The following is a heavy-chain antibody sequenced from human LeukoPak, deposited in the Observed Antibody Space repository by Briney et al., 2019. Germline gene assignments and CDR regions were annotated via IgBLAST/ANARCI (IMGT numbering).Heavy chain of an antibody. Sequence: QPGRSLRLSCAASGFIFSSYWMSWVRQAPGKGLEWVANIKQDGSEKYYVDSVKGRFTISRDNAKNSLYLQMNSLRAEDTAVYYCAREIRSIAVAGTFDYWGQGTLVTVSS. V-gene: IGHV3-7*01. CDR1: GFIFSSYW. J-gene: IGHJ4*02. CDR2: IKQDGSEK. D-gene: IGHD6-19*01. CDR3: AREIRSIAVAGTFDY.